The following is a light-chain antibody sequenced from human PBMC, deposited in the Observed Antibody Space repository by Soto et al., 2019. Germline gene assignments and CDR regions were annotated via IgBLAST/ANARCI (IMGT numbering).Light chain of an antibody. CDR1: QSIGSW. V-gene: IGKV1-5*03. J-gene: IGKJ1*01. CDR2: KAS. CDR3: QQYNSYVT. Sequence: DIQMTQSPSTLSASVGDRVTITCRASQSIGSWLAWYQQKPGKAPKLLIYKASSLESGVPSRFSGSGSGTEFTLTISSLQPDDFATYYCQQYNSYVTFGQGTKVEIK.